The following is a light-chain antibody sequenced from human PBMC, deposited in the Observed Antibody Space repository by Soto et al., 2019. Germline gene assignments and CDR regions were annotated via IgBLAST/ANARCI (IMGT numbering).Light chain of an antibody. CDR2: WAS. CDR3: QQYYTTPPWT. Sequence: DIVMTQSPDSLAVSLGERATINCKSSQSVLYSSNNKNYLAWYQQKPGQPPKLLIYWASTRESGVPDRFSASGSGTDFTLTISSLQAKDVAVYYCQQYYTTPPWTFGQGTQVEIK. V-gene: IGKV4-1*01. CDR1: QSVLYSSNNKNY. J-gene: IGKJ1*01.